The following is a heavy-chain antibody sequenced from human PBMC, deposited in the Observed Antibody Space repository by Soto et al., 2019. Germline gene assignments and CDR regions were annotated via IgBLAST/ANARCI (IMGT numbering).Heavy chain of an antibody. CDR3: TTEARFWSGYIGIDY. V-gene: IGHV3-15*01. CDR2: IKSKTDGGTT. Sequence: EVQLVESGGGLVKPGGSLRLSCAASGFTFSNAWMSWVRQAPGKGLEWVGRIKSKTDGGTTDYAAPVKGRFTISRDDSKNTLYLQMNSLKTEDTAVYYCTTEARFWSGYIGIDYWGQGTLVTVSS. J-gene: IGHJ4*02. D-gene: IGHD3-3*01. CDR1: GFTFSNAW.